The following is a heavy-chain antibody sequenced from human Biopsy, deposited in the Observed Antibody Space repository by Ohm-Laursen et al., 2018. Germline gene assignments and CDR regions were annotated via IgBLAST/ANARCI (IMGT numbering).Heavy chain of an antibody. Sequence: AAAKASCKASGYTFSRFEINWVRQATGQGLEWMGWMNPNSGNTGYAQKFQGRVTMTRNNSISTAYMEVSSLRSEDTVVYYCARGRNPVWFGEDLDYWGQGTPVTVSS. J-gene: IGHJ4*02. CDR3: ARGRNPVWFGEDLDY. D-gene: IGHD3-10*01. CDR1: GYTFSRFE. CDR2: MNPNSGNT. V-gene: IGHV1-8*01.